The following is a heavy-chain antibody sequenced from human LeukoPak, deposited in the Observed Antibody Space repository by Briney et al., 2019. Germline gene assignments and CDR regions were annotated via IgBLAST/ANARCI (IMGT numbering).Heavy chain of an antibody. CDR3: ARDLKTAMDYFDY. Sequence: GGSLRLSCAASGFTFSSYGMHWVRQAPGKGLEWVAFIRYDGSNKYYADSVKGRFTISRDNSKNILFLQMNSLRPEDAAVYYCARDLKTAMDYFDYWGQGALVTVSS. D-gene: IGHD2-2*01. J-gene: IGHJ4*02. V-gene: IGHV3-30*02. CDR2: IRYDGSNK. CDR1: GFTFSSYG.